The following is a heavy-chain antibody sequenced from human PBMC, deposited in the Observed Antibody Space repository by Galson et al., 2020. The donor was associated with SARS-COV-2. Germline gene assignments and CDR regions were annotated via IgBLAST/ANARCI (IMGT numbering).Heavy chain of an antibody. CDR3: ARGDMGNDYFDY. J-gene: IGHJ4*02. V-gene: IGHV3-30*04. D-gene: IGHD7-27*01. CDR1: GFTFSSYA. CDR2: ISYDGSNK. Sequence: LKISCAASGFTFSSYAMHWVRQAPGKGLEWVAVISYDGSNKYYADSVKGRFTISRDNSKNTLYLQMNSLRTEDTAVYYCARGDMGNDYFDYWGQGTLVTVSS.